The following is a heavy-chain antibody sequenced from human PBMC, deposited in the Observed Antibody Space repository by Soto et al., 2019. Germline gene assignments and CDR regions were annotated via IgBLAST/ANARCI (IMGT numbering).Heavy chain of an antibody. D-gene: IGHD6-19*01. CDR2: INAGNGNT. J-gene: IGHJ2*01. CDR1: GYTFTSYA. Sequence: ASVKVSCKASGYTFTSYAMHWVRQAPGQRLEWMGWINAGNGNTKYSQKFQGRVTITRDTSASTAYMELSSLRSEDTAVYYCARDRGTAVAGFYGYFDLWGRGTLVTVSS. V-gene: IGHV1-3*01. CDR3: ARDRGTAVAGFYGYFDL.